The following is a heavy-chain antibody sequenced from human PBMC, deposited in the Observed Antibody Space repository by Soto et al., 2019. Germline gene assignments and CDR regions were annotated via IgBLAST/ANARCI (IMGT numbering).Heavy chain of an antibody. J-gene: IGHJ6*02. CDR1: GGSISSYY. CDR2: NYYSGIT. Sequence: PSETLSFTCTVSGGSISSYYWTWIRQHPGKGLEWIGYNYYSGITYYNPSLKSRVTISLDTSKNQFSLKLSSVTAADTAVYYCARGSSIAGLYYGMDVWGQGTTVTVSS. V-gene: IGHV4-59*06. CDR3: ARGSSIAGLYYGMDV. D-gene: IGHD6-6*01.